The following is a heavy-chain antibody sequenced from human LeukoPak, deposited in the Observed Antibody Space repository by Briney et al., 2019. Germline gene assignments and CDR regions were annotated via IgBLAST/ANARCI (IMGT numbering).Heavy chain of an antibody. D-gene: IGHD1-26*01. CDR2: IIPIFDTA. J-gene: IGHJ4*02. V-gene: IGHV1-69*05. CDR1: GGTFSSYA. Sequence: ASVKVSCKASGGTFSSYAISWVRQAPGQGLEWMGRIIPIFDTANYAQKFQGRVTITTDESTSTAYTELSSLRSEDTAVYYCARSQIVGATSNFDYWGQGTLVTVSS. CDR3: ARSQIVGATSNFDY.